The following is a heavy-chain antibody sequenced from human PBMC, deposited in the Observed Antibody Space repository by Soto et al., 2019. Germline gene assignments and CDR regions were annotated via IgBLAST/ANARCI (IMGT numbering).Heavy chain of an antibody. Sequence: PGGSLRLSCAASGFTFSSYAMSWVRQAPGKGLEWVSAISGSGGSTYYADSVKGRFTISRDNSKNTLYLQMNSLRAEDTDVYYCAKDYTNGITMIVVVPVYWGQGTLVTVSS. J-gene: IGHJ4*02. CDR2: ISGSGGST. V-gene: IGHV3-23*01. CDR3: AKDYTNGITMIVVVPVY. D-gene: IGHD3-22*01. CDR1: GFTFSSYA.